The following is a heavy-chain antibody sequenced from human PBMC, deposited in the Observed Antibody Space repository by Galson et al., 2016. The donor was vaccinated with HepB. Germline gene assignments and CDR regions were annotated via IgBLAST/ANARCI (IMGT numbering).Heavy chain of an antibody. CDR1: GGTFSNYA. CDR2: IIPIFGTT. D-gene: IGHD5-12*01. Sequence: SVKVSCKASGGTFSNYAISWVRQAPGQGPEWMGGIIPIFGTTTSALKFRGRVTISADESTGTAYMDLSSLRFEDTAVYYCEIDGGSGYNGYDETYVDIWGQGTLVTVAS. CDR3: EIDGGSGYNGYDETYVDI. V-gene: IGHV1-69*13. J-gene: IGHJ4*02.